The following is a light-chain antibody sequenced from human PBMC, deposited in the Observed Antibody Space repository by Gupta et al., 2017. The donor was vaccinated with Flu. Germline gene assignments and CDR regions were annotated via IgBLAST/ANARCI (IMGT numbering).Light chain of an antibody. CDR2: DVS. J-gene: IGLJ3*02. V-gene: IGLV2-11*01. Sequence: QSVAISCTGTSSDVGGYNYVSWYQQHPGKAPKLMIDDVSHRPPGVPDRFSASKSGNTASLTISVLQAEDEADYYCCSYAGSYAVFGGGTKLTVL. CDR3: CSYAGSYAV. CDR1: SSDVGGYNY.